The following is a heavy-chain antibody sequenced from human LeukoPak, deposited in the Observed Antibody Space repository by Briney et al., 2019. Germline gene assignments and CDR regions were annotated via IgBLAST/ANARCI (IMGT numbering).Heavy chain of an antibody. CDR1: GYSISSSNW. D-gene: IGHD6-13*01. Sequence: SDTLSLTCAVPGYSISSSNWWGWIRQPPGKGLEWIGYIYHSGSTYYNPSLKSRVTISVDTSKNQFSLKLSSVTAADTAVYYCARPDGIAAAGSFDYWGQGTLVTVSS. CDR3: ARPDGIAAAGSFDY. CDR2: IYHSGST. V-gene: IGHV4-28*01. J-gene: IGHJ4*02.